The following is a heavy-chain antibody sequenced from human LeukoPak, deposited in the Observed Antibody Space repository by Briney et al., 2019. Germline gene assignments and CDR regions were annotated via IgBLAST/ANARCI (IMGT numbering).Heavy chain of an antibody. CDR3: ARIGYSISWSGDY. CDR1: GFTFTSYG. D-gene: IGHD6-13*01. J-gene: IGHJ4*02. V-gene: IGHV3-30*03. Sequence: GGSLRLSCAASGFTFTSYGMHWVRQAPGKGLEWVALISSDRNNKNYADSVKGRFSISRDNSKNTLYLQMNGLRVEDTAVYYCARIGYSISWSGDYWGQGSLVTVSS. CDR2: ISSDRNNK.